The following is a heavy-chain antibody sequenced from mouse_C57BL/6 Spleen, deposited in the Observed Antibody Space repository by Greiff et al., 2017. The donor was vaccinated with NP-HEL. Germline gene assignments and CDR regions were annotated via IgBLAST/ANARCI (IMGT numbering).Heavy chain of an antibody. CDR2: IDPETGGT. Sequence: QVQLKESGAELVRPGASVTLSCKASGYTFTDYEMHWVKQTPVHGLEWIGAIDPETGGTAYNQKFKGKAILTADKSSSTAYMELRSLTSEDSAVYYCTRGVVATNYYAMDYWGGGTSVTVSS. CDR1: GYTFTDYE. J-gene: IGHJ4*01. CDR3: TRGVVATNYYAMDY. D-gene: IGHD1-1*01. V-gene: IGHV1-15*01.